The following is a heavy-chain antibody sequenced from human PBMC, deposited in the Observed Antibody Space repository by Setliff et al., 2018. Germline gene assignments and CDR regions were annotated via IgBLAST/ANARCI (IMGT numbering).Heavy chain of an antibody. CDR3: ARGRRITMIVVPPGVFDI. CDR2: IDQSGIT. V-gene: IGHV4-34*01. D-gene: IGHD3-22*01. Sequence: PSETPSLTCAVYGGSFSGYYWSWIRQPPGKGPEWIGEIDQSGITNYNPSLKSRVTISIDTSKNQFSLRLSSVTATDTAVYYCARGRRITMIVVPPGVFDIWGQGSMVTVSS. CDR1: GGSFSGYY. J-gene: IGHJ3*02.